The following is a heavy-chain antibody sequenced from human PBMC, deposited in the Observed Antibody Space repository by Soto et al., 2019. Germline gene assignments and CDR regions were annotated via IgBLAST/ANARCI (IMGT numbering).Heavy chain of an antibody. CDR3: ARDLGSGYDPGDY. CDR2: IIPIFGTT. V-gene: IGHV1-69*14. J-gene: IGHJ4*02. Sequence: QVQLVQSGAEVKKPGSSVKVSCKTSGDIFSGYSISWVRQAPGQGLEWMGGIIPIFGTTNYAQRFHGRVTITADKSTGTVYMELYSRKSEDTAVYYCARDLGSGYDPGDYWGQGTLVTVSS. CDR1: GDIFSGYS. D-gene: IGHD5-12*01.